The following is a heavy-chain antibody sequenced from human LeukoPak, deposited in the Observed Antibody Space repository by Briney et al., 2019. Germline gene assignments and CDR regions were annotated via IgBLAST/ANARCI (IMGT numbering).Heavy chain of an antibody. D-gene: IGHD6-13*01. CDR3: ARVYSAAAGKYYYYMDV. V-gene: IGHV3-74*01. CDR1: GFTFSSYW. J-gene: IGHJ6*03. CDR2: INTDGSST. Sequence: GGSLRLSCAASGFTFSSYWMHWARQAPGKGLVWVSRINTDGSSTTYADSVKGRFTISRDNAKNSLYPQMNSLRAEDTAVYYCARVYSAAAGKYYYYMDVWGKGTTVTVSS.